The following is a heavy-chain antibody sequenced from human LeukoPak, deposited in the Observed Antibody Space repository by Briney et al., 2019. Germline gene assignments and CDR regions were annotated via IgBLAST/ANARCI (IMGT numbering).Heavy chain of an antibody. CDR3: AKGQGFTMIVAIDY. D-gene: IGHD3-22*01. CDR1: GFTFDDYA. V-gene: IGHV3-9*01. Sequence: PGGSLRLSCAASGFTFDDYAMHWVRQAPGKGLEWVSGISWNSGSIGYADSVKGRFTISRDNAKNSLYLQMNSLRAEDTALYYCAKGQGFTMIVAIDYWGREPWSPSPQ. J-gene: IGHJ4*02. CDR2: ISWNSGSI.